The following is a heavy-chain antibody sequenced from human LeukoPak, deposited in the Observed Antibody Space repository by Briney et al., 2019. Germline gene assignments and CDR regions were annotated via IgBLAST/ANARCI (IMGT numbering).Heavy chain of an antibody. V-gene: IGHV1-8*01. CDR3: ARGTSGWLQLPFNYYMDV. J-gene: IGHJ6*03. CDR1: GYTFTSYD. CDR2: MNPNSGNT. D-gene: IGHD5-24*01. Sequence: GASVKVSCKASGYTFTSYDINWVRQATGQGLEWMGWMNPNSGNTGYAQKFQGRVTMTRNTSISTAYMELSSLRSEDTAVYYCARGTSGWLQLPFNYYMDVWGKGTTATISS.